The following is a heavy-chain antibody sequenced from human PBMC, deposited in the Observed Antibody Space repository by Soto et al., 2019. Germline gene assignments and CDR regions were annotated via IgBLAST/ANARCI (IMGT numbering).Heavy chain of an antibody. V-gene: IGHV4-59*01. CDR3: ARAGTAMVTLDY. J-gene: IGHJ4*02. Sequence: QVQLQESGPGLVKPSETLSLTCTVSGGSTSRYFWSWIRQPPGKGLEWIGYIYYTGSTNYNPSLKSRVTIPVDTSKTQFSLKLSSVTAADTAVYYCARAGTAMVTLDYWGQGTLVTVSS. CDR1: GGSTSRYF. D-gene: IGHD5-18*01. CDR2: IYYTGST.